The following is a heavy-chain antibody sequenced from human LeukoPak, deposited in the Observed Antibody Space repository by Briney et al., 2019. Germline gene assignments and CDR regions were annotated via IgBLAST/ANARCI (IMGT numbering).Heavy chain of an antibody. CDR3: TTERVLLWFGELRDYYYYAMDD. D-gene: IGHD3-10*01. CDR1: GFSFSNAW. J-gene: IGHJ6*02. V-gene: IGHV3-15*01. CDR2: IKTKTDVGTR. Sequence: GGSLRLSCAASGFSFSNAWMSWVRQAPGKGLEWGGRIKTKTDVGTRDCASPVKGRFTISRDDSQNTRYLQMNSVKIEDTAVYYCTTERVLLWFGELRDYYYYAMDDWGQGTTVTVSS.